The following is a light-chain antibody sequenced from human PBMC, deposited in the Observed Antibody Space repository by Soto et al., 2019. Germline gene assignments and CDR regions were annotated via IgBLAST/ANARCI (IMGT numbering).Light chain of an antibody. CDR2: DAS. J-gene: IGKJ1*01. Sequence: ILMTQSPATLSVSPGERATLSCRASQSVSNNLAWYQQKPGQAPRLLIYDASTRATGIPARFSGSGSGTEVTLTISGLQSEEFAVYYCQQYNNWPPWTFDQGTKVEIK. V-gene: IGKV3-15*01. CDR1: QSVSNN. CDR3: QQYNNWPPWT.